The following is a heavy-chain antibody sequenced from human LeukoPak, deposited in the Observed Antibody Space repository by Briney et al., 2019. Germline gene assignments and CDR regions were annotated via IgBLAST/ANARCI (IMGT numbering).Heavy chain of an antibody. Sequence: PGGSLRLSCAASGFTFSSYEMNWVRQAPGKGLEWVSYISSRSSTIYYTDSVRGRFTISRDNAKNSLFLQMNSLRAEDTAVYYCASPYYYDTPGTPPIDYWGQGTLVTVSS. CDR3: ASPYYYDTPGTPPIDY. V-gene: IGHV3-48*03. J-gene: IGHJ4*02. CDR2: ISSRSSTI. D-gene: IGHD3-22*01. CDR1: GFTFSSYE.